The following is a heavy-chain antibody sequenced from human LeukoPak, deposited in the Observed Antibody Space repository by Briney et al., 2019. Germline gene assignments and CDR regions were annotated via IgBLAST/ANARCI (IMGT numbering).Heavy chain of an antibody. V-gene: IGHV1-2*02. Sequence: ASVKVSCKASGYTFTGYYMHWVRQAPGQGLEWMGWINPNSGGTNYAQKFQGRVTMTRDTSISTAYMELSRLRSDDTAVYYCARAFQRITIFGVVIGWFDPWGQGTLVTVSS. CDR1: GYTFTGYY. CDR3: ARAFQRITIFGVVIGWFDP. J-gene: IGHJ5*02. CDR2: INPNSGGT. D-gene: IGHD3-3*01.